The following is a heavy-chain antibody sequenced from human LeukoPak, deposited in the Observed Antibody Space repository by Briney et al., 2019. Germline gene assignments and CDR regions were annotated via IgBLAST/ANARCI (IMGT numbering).Heavy chain of an antibody. V-gene: IGHV4-59*12. CDR1: GASITGYY. CDR3: AREKDYCSSTSCYSLPDY. D-gene: IGHD2-2*01. Sequence: SETLSLTCTVSGASITGYYWSWIRQPPGKGLEWIGNMHHSGNTNYSPSLKSRVTISVDTSKNQFSLRLTSLTAADTAVYYCAREKDYCSSTSCYSLPDYWGQGTLVTVSS. J-gene: IGHJ4*02. CDR2: MHHSGNT.